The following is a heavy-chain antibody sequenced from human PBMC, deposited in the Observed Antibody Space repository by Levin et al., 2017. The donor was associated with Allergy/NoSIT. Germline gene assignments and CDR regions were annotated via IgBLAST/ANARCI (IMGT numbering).Heavy chain of an antibody. V-gene: IGHV3-15*01. Sequence: GESLKISCAASGFTFSNAWMSWVRQAPGKGLEWVGRIKSKTDGGTTDYAAPVKGRFTISRDDSKNTLYLQMNSLKTEDTAVYYCTTDPTLFLPSITMVRGANNWFDPWGQGTLVTVSS. CDR3: TTDPTLFLPSITMVRGANNWFDP. CDR1: GFTFSNAW. D-gene: IGHD3-10*01. CDR2: IKSKTDGGTT. J-gene: IGHJ5*02.